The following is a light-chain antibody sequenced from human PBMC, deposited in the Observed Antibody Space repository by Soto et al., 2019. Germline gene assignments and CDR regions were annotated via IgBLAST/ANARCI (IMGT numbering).Light chain of an antibody. J-gene: IGLJ2*01. CDR3: SSYTGSSTYVV. V-gene: IGLV2-14*01. CDR2: DVS. CDR1: SSDVGGYNY. Sequence: QSALTQPASVSGSPGQSITISCTGTSSDVGGYNYVSWYQQHPGKAPKLMIYDVSNRPSGVSNRFSGSKSANTASLTISGLQAEDEADYYCSSYTGSSTYVVFCGGTKLTGL.